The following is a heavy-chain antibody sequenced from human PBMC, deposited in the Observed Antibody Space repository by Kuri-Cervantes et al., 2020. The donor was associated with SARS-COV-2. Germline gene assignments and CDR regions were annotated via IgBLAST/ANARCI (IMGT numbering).Heavy chain of an antibody. V-gene: IGHV3-7*01. Sequence: GGSLRLSCAASGFTFSSYWMSWVRQAPGKGLEWVANIKQDGSEKYYVDSVEGRFTTSRDNAKNSLYLQMNSLRAEDTAVYYCARRFHQYQLPHWYFDLWGRGTLVTVSS. CDR1: GFTFSSYW. D-gene: IGHD2-2*01. CDR2: IKQDGSEK. CDR3: ARRFHQYQLPHWYFDL. J-gene: IGHJ2*01.